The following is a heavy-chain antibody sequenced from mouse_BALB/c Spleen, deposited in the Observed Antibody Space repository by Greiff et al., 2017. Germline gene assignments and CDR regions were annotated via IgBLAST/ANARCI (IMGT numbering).Heavy chain of an antibody. CDR3: TRPFITTVVDWYFDV. CDR2: INPSTGYT. J-gene: IGHJ1*01. Sequence: QVQLKQSGAELAKPGASVKMSCKASGYTFTSYWMHWVKQRPGQGLEWIRYINPSTGYTEYNQKFKDKATLTADKSSSTAYMQLSSLTSEDSAVYYCTRPFITTVVDWYFDVWGAGTTVTVSS. D-gene: IGHD1-1*01. V-gene: IGHV1-7*01. CDR1: GYTFTSYW.